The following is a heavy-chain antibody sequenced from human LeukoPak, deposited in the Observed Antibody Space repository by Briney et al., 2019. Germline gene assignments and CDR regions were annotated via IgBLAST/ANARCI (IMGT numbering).Heavy chain of an antibody. CDR2: FYSGEST. D-gene: IGHD1-26*01. V-gene: IGHV3-53*01. CDR3: ARSLGSGTYDG. J-gene: IGHJ4*02. Sequence: GGPLRLSCAASGFSVGSNYMTWIRQAPGKGLEWVSCFYSGESTFYADSVQGRFTISRDISKNTVYLQMDRLRADDTAVYYCARSLGSGTYDGWGQGTLVTVSS. CDR1: GFSVGSNY.